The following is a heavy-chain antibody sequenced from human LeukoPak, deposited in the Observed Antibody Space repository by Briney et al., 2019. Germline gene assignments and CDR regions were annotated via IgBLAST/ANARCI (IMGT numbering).Heavy chain of an antibody. Sequence: GGSLRLSCAASGFTFSDYYMSWIRQAPGKGLEWVSYISSSGSTIYYADSVRGRFTISRDNSKNTLFLQMNSLRPEDTAVYYCARGPDYDILADYFDYWGQGTLVTVSS. J-gene: IGHJ4*02. V-gene: IGHV3-11*04. CDR1: GFTFSDYY. D-gene: IGHD3-9*01. CDR3: ARGPDYDILADYFDY. CDR2: ISSSGSTI.